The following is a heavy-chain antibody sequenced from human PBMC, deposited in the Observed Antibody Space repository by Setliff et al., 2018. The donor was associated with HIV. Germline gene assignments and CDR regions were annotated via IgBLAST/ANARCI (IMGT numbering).Heavy chain of an antibody. J-gene: IGHJ6*03. D-gene: IGHD1-1*01. Sequence: SETLSLTCAVSGGSISSNTYYWGWIRQPPGKGLEWIGSIYYSGSTYYNPSLKSRVTISVDTSKNQFSLKLSSVTAADTAVYYCARGGDWDDNYYMDVWGKGTTVTVSS. CDR2: IYYSGST. CDR3: ARGGDWDDNYYMDV. V-gene: IGHV4-39*01. CDR1: GGSISSNTYY.